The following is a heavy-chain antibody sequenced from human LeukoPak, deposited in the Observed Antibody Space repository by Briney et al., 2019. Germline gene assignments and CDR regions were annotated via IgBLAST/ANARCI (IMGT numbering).Heavy chain of an antibody. CDR3: ARLRNWNYVHNWFDP. J-gene: IGHJ5*02. D-gene: IGHD1-7*01. V-gene: IGHV5-51*01. Sequence: GESLQISCKGSGYSFTSYWIGWVRQMPGKGLEWMGIIYPGDSDTRYSPSFQGQVTISADKSISTAYLQWSSLKASDTAMYYYARLRNWNYVHNWFDPWGQGTLVTVSS. CDR2: IYPGDSDT. CDR1: GYSFTSYW.